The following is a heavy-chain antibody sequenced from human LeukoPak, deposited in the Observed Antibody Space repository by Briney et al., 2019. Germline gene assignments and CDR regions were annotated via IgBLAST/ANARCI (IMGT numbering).Heavy chain of an antibody. D-gene: IGHD6-13*01. CDR1: GFTVSSNY. CDR2: IYSGGST. CDR3: AKGGDPLYSSSWYGYYFDY. Sequence: PGGSLRLSCAASGFTVSSNYMSWVRQAPGKGLEWVSVIYSGGSTYYADSVKGRFTISRDNSENTLFLQMNSLRAEDTAVYFCAKGGDPLYSSSWYGYYFDYWGQGTLVTVSS. J-gene: IGHJ4*02. V-gene: IGHV3-66*01.